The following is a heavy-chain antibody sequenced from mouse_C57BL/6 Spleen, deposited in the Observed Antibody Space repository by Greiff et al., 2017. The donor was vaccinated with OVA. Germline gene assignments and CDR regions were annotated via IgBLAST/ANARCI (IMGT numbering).Heavy chain of an antibody. Sequence: QVQLQQPGAELVKPGASVKLSCKASGYTFTSYWMQWVKQRPGQGLEWIGEIDPSDSYTNYNQKFKGKATLTVDTSSSTAYMALSSLTSEDSAVYYCARRDLYYYAMDYWGQGTSVTVSS. CDR3: ARRDLYYYAMDY. V-gene: IGHV1-50*01. J-gene: IGHJ4*01. CDR2: IDPSDSYT. CDR1: GYTFTSYW. D-gene: IGHD3-3*01.